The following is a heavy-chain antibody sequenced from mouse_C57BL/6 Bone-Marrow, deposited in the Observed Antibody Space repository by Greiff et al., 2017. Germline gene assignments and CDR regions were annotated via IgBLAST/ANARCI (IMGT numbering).Heavy chain of an antibody. CDR1: GYTFTSYW. Sequence: EVMLQESGTVLARPGASVKMSCKTSGYTFTSYWMHWVKQRPGQGLEWIGAIYPGNSDTSYNPKFKGKAKLTAVTSASTAYMELSSLTNEDAAVYYCGFYYYGSSYVDDWGQGTTLTVSS. V-gene: IGHV1-5*01. J-gene: IGHJ2*01. D-gene: IGHD1-1*01. CDR2: IYPGNSDT. CDR3: GFYYYGSSYVDD.